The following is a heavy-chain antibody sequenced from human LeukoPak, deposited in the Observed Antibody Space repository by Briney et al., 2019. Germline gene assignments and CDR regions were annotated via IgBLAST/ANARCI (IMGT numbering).Heavy chain of an antibody. CDR3: ARRSGIAVAGAFDY. J-gene: IGHJ4*02. D-gene: IGHD6-19*01. V-gene: IGHV4-38-2*02. CDR2: IYHSGST. Sequence: SETLSLTCTVSGYSISSGYYWGWIRQPPGKGLEWIGSIYHSGSTYYNPSLKSRVTISVDTSKNQFSLKPSSVTAADTAVYYCARRSGIAVAGAFDYWGQGTLVTVSS. CDR1: GYSISSGYY.